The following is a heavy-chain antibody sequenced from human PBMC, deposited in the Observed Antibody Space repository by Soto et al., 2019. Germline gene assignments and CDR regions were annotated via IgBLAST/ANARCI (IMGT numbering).Heavy chain of an antibody. J-gene: IGHJ4*02. CDR1: GFTFTSSA. D-gene: IGHD5-18*01. V-gene: IGHV1-58*01. Sequence: QMQLVQSGPEVKKPGTSVKVSCKASGFTFTSSAVQWVRQARGQRLEWIGWIVVGSGNTNYAQKFQERVTITRDMSTSTAYMELSSLRSEDTAVYYCAASSDTAMVVHFDYWGQGTLVTVSS. CDR3: AASSDTAMVVHFDY. CDR2: IVVGSGNT.